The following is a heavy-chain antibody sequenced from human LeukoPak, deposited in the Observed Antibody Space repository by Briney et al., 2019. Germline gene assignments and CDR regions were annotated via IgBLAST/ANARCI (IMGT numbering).Heavy chain of an antibody. CDR1: GGSISSGDYY. CDR3: MRDGPSWGLL. D-gene: IGHD7-27*01. Sequence: PSETLSLTCTVSGGSISSGDYYWSWIRQPPGKGLEWIGYIYYSGSTYYNPSLKSRVTISVDTSKNQFFLKLNSVTAADTAVYYCMRDGPSWGLLWGQGALVTVSS. J-gene: IGHJ4*02. V-gene: IGHV4-30-4*08. CDR2: IYYSGST.